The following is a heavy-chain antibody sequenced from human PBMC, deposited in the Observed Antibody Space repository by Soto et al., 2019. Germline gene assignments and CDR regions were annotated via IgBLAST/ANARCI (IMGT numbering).Heavy chain of an antibody. CDR3: ARDLVYYYGSGSPQDYGMDV. Sequence: ASVKVSCKASGYTFTSYGISWVRQAPGQGLEWMGWISAYNGNTNYAQKLQGRVTMTTDTSTSTAYMELRSLRPDDTAVYYCARDLVYYYGSGSPQDYGMDVWGQGTTVTVSS. CDR2: ISAYNGNT. V-gene: IGHV1-18*04. J-gene: IGHJ6*02. D-gene: IGHD3-10*01. CDR1: GYTFTSYG.